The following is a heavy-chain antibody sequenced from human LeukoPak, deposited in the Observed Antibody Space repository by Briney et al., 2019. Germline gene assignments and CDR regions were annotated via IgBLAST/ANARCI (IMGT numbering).Heavy chain of an antibody. V-gene: IGHV3-23*01. Sequence: PGGSLRLSCAASGFTFSSYGMSWVRQAPGKGLEWVSAVSGSGSSTYYADSVKGRFTISRDNSKNTLYLQMNSLRAGDTAVYYCAAFLGRWTSWGQGTLVTVSS. J-gene: IGHJ5*02. CDR2: VSGSGSST. D-gene: IGHD3-3*01. CDR3: AAFLGRWTS. CDR1: GFTFSSYG.